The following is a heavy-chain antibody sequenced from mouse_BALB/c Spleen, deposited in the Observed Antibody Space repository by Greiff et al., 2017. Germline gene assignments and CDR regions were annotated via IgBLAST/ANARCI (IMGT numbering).Heavy chain of an antibody. J-gene: IGHJ4*01. V-gene: IGHV1-9*01. D-gene: IGHD2-12*01. CDR2: ILPGSGST. CDR1: GYTFSSYW. CDR3: ARRIRYDGRYYAMDY. Sequence: VQLQQSGAELMKPGASVKISCKATGYTFSSYWIEWVKQRPGHGLEWIGEILPGSGSTNYNEKFKGKATFTADTSSNTAYMQLSSLTSEDSAVYYGARRIRYDGRYYAMDYWGQGTSVTVSS.